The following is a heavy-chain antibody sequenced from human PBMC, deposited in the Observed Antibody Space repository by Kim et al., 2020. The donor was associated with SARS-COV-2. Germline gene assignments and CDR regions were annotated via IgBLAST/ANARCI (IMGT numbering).Heavy chain of an antibody. Sequence: KYYRTALKTRLTISKDTSKTQVVLTMTNMDPVDTATYYCARGVPAADLDYWGQGTLVTVSS. D-gene: IGHD2-2*01. J-gene: IGHJ4*02. CDR3: ARGVPAADLDY. V-gene: IGHV2-70*01. CDR2: K.